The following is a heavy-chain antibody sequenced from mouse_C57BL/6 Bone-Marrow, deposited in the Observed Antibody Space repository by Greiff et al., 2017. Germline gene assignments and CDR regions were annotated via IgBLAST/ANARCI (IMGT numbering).Heavy chain of an antibody. J-gene: IGHJ3*01. D-gene: IGHD2-5*01. CDR2: IRPNSGST. Sequence: QVQLQQPGAELVKPGASVKLSCKASGYTFTSYWMHWVKQRPGQGLEWIGMIRPNSGSTNYNEKFKSKATLTVDKSSSTAYMQLSSLTSEDSAVYYCARWGDSNYECSLFAYWGQGTLVTVSA. CDR1: GYTFTSYW. CDR3: ARWGDSNYECSLFAY. V-gene: IGHV1-64*01.